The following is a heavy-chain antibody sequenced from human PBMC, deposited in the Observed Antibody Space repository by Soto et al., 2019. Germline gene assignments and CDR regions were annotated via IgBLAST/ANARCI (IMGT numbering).Heavy chain of an antibody. J-gene: IGHJ6*02. CDR1: GFTFNSYG. V-gene: IGHV3-30*18. D-gene: IGHD4-17*01. CDR2: ISYDGSNK. Sequence: QVQLVESGGGVVQPGRSLRLSCAASGFTFNSYGMHWVRQAPGKGLEWVAVISYDGSNKYYADSVKGRFTISRDNSKNTLYLQINSLRAEDPAVYYCAKSYGVNYYYYYGMDVWGQGTTVTVSS. CDR3: AKSYGVNYYYYYGMDV.